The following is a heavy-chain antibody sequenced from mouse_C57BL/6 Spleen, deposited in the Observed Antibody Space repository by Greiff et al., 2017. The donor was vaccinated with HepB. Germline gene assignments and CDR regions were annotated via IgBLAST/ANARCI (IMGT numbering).Heavy chain of an antibody. V-gene: IGHV1-26*01. CDR1: GYTFTDYY. D-gene: IGHD3-1*01. Sequence: EVQLQQSGPELVKPGASAKISCKASGYTFTDYYMNWVKQSHGKSLEWIGDINPNNGGTSYNQKFKGKATLTVDKSSSTAYMELRSLTSEDSAVYYGARVGFTAYWGQGTLVTVSA. J-gene: IGHJ3*01. CDR3: ARVGFTAY. CDR2: INPNNGGT.